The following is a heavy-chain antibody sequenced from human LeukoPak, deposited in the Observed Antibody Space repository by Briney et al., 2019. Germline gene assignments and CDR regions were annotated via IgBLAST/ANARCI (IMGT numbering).Heavy chain of an antibody. V-gene: IGHV3-23*01. CDR1: GFTFSSYA. CDR3: AKGQGYYYDSSGKYAGGVDY. Sequence: GGSLRLSCAASGFTFSSYATSWVRQAPGKGLEWVSAISGSGGSTYYADSVKGRFTISRDNSKNTLYLQMNSLRAEDTAVYYCAKGQGYYYDSSGKYAGGVDYWGQGTLVTVSS. D-gene: IGHD3-22*01. CDR2: ISGSGGST. J-gene: IGHJ4*02.